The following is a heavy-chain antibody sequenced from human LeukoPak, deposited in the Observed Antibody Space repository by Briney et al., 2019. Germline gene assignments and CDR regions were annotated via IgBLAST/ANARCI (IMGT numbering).Heavy chain of an antibody. CDR2: INAGNGNT. CDR3: ARGRPIVVVPAAINYYYAMDV. V-gene: IGHV1-3*01. Sequence: ASVKVSCKASGYTSTSYAMHWVRQAPGQRLEWMGWINAGNGNTKYSQRFQGRVTITRDTSASTAYMELSSLRSEDTAVYYCARGRPIVVVPAAINYYYAMDVRGKGTTVTVSS. J-gene: IGHJ6*04. D-gene: IGHD2-2*02. CDR1: GYTSTSYA.